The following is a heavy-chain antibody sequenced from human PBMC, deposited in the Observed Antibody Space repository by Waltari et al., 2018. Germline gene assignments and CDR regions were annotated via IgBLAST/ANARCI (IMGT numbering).Heavy chain of an antibody. V-gene: IGHV1-24*01. D-gene: IGHD2-15*01. J-gene: IGHJ5*02. CDR2: FDPEDGET. CDR3: ARVNRRGSAYWFDP. CDR1: GYTLTELS. Sequence: QVQLVQSGAEVKKPGASVKVSCKVSGYTLTELSMHWVRQAPGKGLEWMGGFDPEDGETIYAQKFQGRVTITRNTSISTAYMELSSLRSEDTAVYYCARVNRRGSAYWFDPWGQGTLVTVSS.